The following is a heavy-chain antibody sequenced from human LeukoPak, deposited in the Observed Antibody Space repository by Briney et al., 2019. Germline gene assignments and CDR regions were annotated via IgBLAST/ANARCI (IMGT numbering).Heavy chain of an antibody. J-gene: IGHJ5*02. CDR3: ARGYVLLWFGELRWFDP. D-gene: IGHD3-10*01. V-gene: IGHV1-46*01. Sequence: AASVKVSCKASGGTFSSYAISWVRQAPGQGLEWMGIINPSGGSTSYAQKFQGRVTMTRDMSTSTVYMELSSLRSEDTAVYYCARGYVLLWFGELRWFDPWGQGTLVTVSS. CDR1: GGTFSSYA. CDR2: INPSGGST.